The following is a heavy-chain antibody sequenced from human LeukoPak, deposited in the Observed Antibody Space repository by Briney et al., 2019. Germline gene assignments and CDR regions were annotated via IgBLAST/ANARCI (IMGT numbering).Heavy chain of an antibody. CDR1: GFTFSSYA. V-gene: IGHV3-30*01. D-gene: IGHD3-22*01. J-gene: IGHJ3*02. CDR2: ISYDGSDK. Sequence: HPGRSLRLSCAASGFTFSSYAMHWVRQAPGKGLEWVAVISYDGSDKYYADSVKGRFTISRDNSKNTLYLQMNSLRAEDTAVYYCAGVDSSGYYDAFDIWGQGTMVTVSS. CDR3: AGVDSSGYYDAFDI.